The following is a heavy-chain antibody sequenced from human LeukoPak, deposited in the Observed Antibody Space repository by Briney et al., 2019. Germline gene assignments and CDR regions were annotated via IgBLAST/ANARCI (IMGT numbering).Heavy chain of an antibody. V-gene: IGHV4-59*08. CDR1: GGSISSYY. Sequence: SETLSLTCTVSGGSISSYYWSWIRQPPGKGLEWIGYIFYSGSTNYNPSLRSRVTISVDTSKNQFSLKLSSVTAADTAVYFCARGPYSYDSSGAFDIWGQGTMVTVSS. CDR2: IFYSGST. CDR3: ARGPYSYDSSGAFDI. D-gene: IGHD3-22*01. J-gene: IGHJ3*02.